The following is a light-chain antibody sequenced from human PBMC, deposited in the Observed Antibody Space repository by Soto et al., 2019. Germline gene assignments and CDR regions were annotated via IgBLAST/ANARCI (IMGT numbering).Light chain of an antibody. CDR2: GAS. CDR3: QQYNNWPRWT. J-gene: IGKJ2*02. Sequence: EIVLTQSPGTLSLSPGERVTLSCRASQSVSSRYLAWYQQKPGQAPRLLIYGASSRATGIPDRFSGSGSGTDFTLTISRLEPEDVAVYYCQQYNNWPRWTFGQGTKLEIK. V-gene: IGKV3-20*01. CDR1: QSVSSRY.